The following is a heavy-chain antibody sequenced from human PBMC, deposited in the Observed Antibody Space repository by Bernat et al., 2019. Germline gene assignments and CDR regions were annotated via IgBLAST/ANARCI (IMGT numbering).Heavy chain of an antibody. V-gene: IGHV1-18*01. CDR2: ISAYNGNT. J-gene: IGHJ3*02. D-gene: IGHD3-9*01. Sequence: QVQLVQSGAEVMKPGASVKVSCKASGYTFTSYGISWVRQAPGQGLEWMGWISAYNGNTNYAQKLQGRVTMTTDTSTSTAYMELRSLRSDDTAVYYCARNLLRYFDWLSPDGAFDIWGQGTMVTVSS. CDR3: ARNLLRYFDWLSPDGAFDI. CDR1: GYTFTSYG.